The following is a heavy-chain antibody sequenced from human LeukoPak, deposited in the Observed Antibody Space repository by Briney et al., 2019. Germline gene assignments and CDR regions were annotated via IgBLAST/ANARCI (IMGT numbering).Heavy chain of an antibody. J-gene: IGHJ5*02. V-gene: IGHV1-8*03. D-gene: IGHD3-3*01. CDR3: ARGSNPQAGIGYYDFWSGHRGDWFDP. CDR2: MNPNSGNT. Sequence: GASVKVSCKASGYTFTSYDINWVRQATGLGLEWMGWMNPNSGNTGYAQKFQGRVTITRNTSISTAYMELSSLRSEDTAVYYCARGSNPQAGIGYYDFWSGHRGDWFDPWGQGTLVTVSS. CDR1: GYTFTSYD.